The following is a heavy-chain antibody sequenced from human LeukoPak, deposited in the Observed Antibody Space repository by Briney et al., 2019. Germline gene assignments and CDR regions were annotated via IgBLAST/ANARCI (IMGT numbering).Heavy chain of an antibody. CDR1: GFTFNDYY. D-gene: IGHD3-10*01. V-gene: IGHV3-11*01. CDR2: ISSSGTTI. CDR3: ARAGLLRGGEHSYYGMDV. Sequence: GGSLRLSCAASGFTFNDYYMTWIRQAPGKGLEWVSYISSSGTTIYYADSVKGRFTISRDNANNSLYLQMKSLRAEDTSVYYCARAGLLRGGEHSYYGMDVWGQGTPVTVSS. J-gene: IGHJ6*02.